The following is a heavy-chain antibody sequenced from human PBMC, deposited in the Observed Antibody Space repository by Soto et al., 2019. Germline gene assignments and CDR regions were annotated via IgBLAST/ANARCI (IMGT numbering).Heavy chain of an antibody. Sequence: EVQLVETGGGLIQPGGSLRLSCAASGFTVSNYYMSWVRQAPGKGLEWVSVIDNSVNTYYADSVKGRFTISRDNSKNTLYLQMNSLRTEDTTVYYCARDGLPPSEAFDIWGQGTMVTVSS. D-gene: IGHD3-16*01. J-gene: IGHJ3*02. V-gene: IGHV3-53*02. CDR3: ARDGLPPSEAFDI. CDR1: GFTVSNYY. CDR2: IDNSVNT.